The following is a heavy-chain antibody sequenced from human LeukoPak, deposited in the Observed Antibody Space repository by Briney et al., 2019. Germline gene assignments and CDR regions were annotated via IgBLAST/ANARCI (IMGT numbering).Heavy chain of an antibody. CDR1: GFIFSNYG. CDR3: ARDSGGGWSGYFDC. Sequence: GRSLRLSCAASGFIFSNYGMYWVRQAPGEGLDWVAVIWHDGSAEFYADSVKGRFSISRDDSKNTVYLQMNSLRAEDTALYYCARDSGGGWSGYFDCWGQGIVVTVSS. J-gene: IGHJ4*02. V-gene: IGHV3-33*07. CDR2: IWHDGSAE. D-gene: IGHD6-19*01.